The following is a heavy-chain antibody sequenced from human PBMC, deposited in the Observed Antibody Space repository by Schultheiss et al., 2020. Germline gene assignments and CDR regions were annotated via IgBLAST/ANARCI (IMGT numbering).Heavy chain of an antibody. CDR3: TILRGGFDP. J-gene: IGHJ5*02. CDR2: IKSKTDGGTT. CDR1: GFTFSSYG. D-gene: IGHD3-16*01. V-gene: IGHV3-15*01. Sequence: GGSLRLSCAASGFTFSSYGMHWVRQAPGKGLEWVGRIKSKTDGGTTDYAAPVKGRFTISRDDSKNTLYLQMNSLKSEDTAVYYCTILRGGFDPWGQGTLVTVSS.